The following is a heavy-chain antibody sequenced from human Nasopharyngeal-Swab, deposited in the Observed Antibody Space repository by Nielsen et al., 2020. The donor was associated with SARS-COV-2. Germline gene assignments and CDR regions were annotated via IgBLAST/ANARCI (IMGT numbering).Heavy chain of an antibody. D-gene: IGHD1-26*01. CDR1: GFTFCSYS. V-gene: IGHV3-21*01. CDR2: ISSSSSYI. J-gene: IGHJ4*02. CDR3: ARAKLHSGSFDF. Sequence: GGSLSLSCASSGFTFCSYSMNWVRPAPGKGLEWVSSISSSSSYIYHADSVKGRFTISRDNAKNSLYLQMNSLRAEDTAVYYCARAKLHSGSFDFWGQGTLVTVSS.